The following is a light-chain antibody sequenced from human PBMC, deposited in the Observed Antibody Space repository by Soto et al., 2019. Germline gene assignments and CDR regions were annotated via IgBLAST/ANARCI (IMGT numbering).Light chain of an antibody. CDR2: EVT. Sequence: QSVLTQPTSVSGSPGQSITISCTGTSNDVGIYNYVSWYQQHPGKAPKLIIYEVTNRPSGVSDRFSGSKSDNTASLTISGLQAEDEADYYCSSYTIRSTWVFGGGTKVTVL. CDR1: SNDVGIYNY. J-gene: IGLJ3*02. CDR3: SSYTIRSTWV. V-gene: IGLV2-14*01.